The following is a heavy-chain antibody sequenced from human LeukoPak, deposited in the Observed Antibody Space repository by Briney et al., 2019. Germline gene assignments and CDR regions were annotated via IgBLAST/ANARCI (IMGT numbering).Heavy chain of an antibody. CDR1: GFTFSSYS. D-gene: IGHD6-25*01. Sequence: GGPLRLSCAASGFTFSSYSMNWVRQAPGKGLEWVSYISSGSSTIYYADSVKGRFTISRDNAKNSLYLQMNSLRAEDTAVYYCARDRLFDYWGQGTLVTVSS. CDR3: ARDRLFDY. J-gene: IGHJ4*02. CDR2: ISSGSSTI. V-gene: IGHV3-48*04.